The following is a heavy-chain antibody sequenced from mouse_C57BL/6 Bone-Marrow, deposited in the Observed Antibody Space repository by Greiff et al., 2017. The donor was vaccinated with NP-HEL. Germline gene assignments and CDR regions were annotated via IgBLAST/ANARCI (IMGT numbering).Heavy chain of an antibody. J-gene: IGHJ4*01. CDR1: GYTFTSYW. CDR2: IDPSDSYT. D-gene: IGHD2-2*01. Sequence: VQLQQPGAELVRPGTSVKLSCKASGYTFTSYWMHWVKQRPGQGLEWIGVIDPSDSYTNYNQKFKGKATLTVDTSSSTAYMQLSSLTSEDSAVYYCARWVYGYDYAMDYWGQGTSVTVSS. V-gene: IGHV1-59*01. CDR3: ARWVYGYDYAMDY.